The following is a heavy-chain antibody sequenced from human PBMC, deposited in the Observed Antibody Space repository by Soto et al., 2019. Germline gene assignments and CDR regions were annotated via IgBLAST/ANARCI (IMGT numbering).Heavy chain of an antibody. Sequence: WASVKVSCKVSGYTLTELSMHWVRQAPGKGLEWMGGFDPEDGETIYALKFQGRVTMTEDTSTDTAYMELSSLRSEDTAVYYCATAKVVVTAMDAFDIWGQGTMVTVSS. CDR3: ATAKVVVTAMDAFDI. V-gene: IGHV1-24*01. D-gene: IGHD2-21*02. CDR1: GYTLTELS. J-gene: IGHJ3*02. CDR2: FDPEDGET.